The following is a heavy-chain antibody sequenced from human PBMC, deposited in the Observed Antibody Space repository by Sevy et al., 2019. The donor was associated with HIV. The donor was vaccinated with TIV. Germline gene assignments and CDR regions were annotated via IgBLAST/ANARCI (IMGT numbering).Heavy chain of an antibody. CDR2: ISYDGSNK. D-gene: IGHD3-10*01. Sequence: GSLRLSCAASGFTFSSYGMHWVRQAPGKGLEWVAVISYDGSNKYYADSVKGRFTISRDNSKNTLYLQMNSLRAEDTAVYYCAKDQEVRGVIILDYWGQGTLVTVSS. J-gene: IGHJ4*02. V-gene: IGHV3-30*18. CDR1: GFTFSSYG. CDR3: AKDQEVRGVIILDY.